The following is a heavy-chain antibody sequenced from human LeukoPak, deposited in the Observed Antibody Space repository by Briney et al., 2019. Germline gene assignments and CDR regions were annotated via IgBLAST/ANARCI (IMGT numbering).Heavy chain of an antibody. D-gene: IGHD3-3*01. J-gene: IGHJ1*01. CDR2: INHSGST. CDR3: ARRGPPERRFLEWLLSQSGYFQH. V-gene: IGHV4-34*01. Sequence: SETLSLTCAVYGGSFSGYYWSWIRQPPGKGLEWIGEINHSGSTNYNPSLKSRVTISVDTSKNQFSLKLSSVTAADTAVYYCARRGPPERRFLEWLLSQSGYFQHWGQGTLVTVSS. CDR1: GGSFSGYY.